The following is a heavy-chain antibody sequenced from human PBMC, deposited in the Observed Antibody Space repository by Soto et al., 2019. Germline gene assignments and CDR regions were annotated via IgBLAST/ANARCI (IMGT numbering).Heavy chain of an antibody. CDR3: ARGSRGSGTLDY. Sequence: SETLSLTCTVSGGSISSGGYYWSWIRQHPGKGLEWIGYIYYSGSTYYNPSLKSRVTISVDTSKNQFSLKLSSVTAADTAVYYCARGSRGSGTLDYWGQGTLVTVSS. CDR2: IYYSGST. CDR1: GGSISSGGYY. V-gene: IGHV4-31*03. J-gene: IGHJ4*02. D-gene: IGHD3-10*01.